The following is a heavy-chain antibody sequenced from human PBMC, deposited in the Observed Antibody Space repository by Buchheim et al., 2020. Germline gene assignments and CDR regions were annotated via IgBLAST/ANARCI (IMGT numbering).Heavy chain of an antibody. V-gene: IGHV1-46*01. CDR3: ARDLSGTGGYAEHYFDY. CDR1: GYTFTSYY. Sequence: QVQLVQSGAEVKKPGASVKVSCKASGYTFTSYYMHWVRQAPGQGLEWMGIINPCGGSTSYAQKFQGRVTMTRDTSTSTVYMELSSLRSEDTAVYYCARDLSGTGGYAEHYFDYWGQGTL. J-gene: IGHJ4*02. CDR2: INPCGGST. D-gene: IGHD5-12*01.